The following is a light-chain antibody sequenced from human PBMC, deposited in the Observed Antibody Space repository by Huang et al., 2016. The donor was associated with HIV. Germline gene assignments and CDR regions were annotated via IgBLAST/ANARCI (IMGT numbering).Light chain of an antibody. J-gene: IGKJ2*01. CDR2: ATA. CDR1: QSVRRY. CDR3: QQRISWPPSYT. V-gene: IGKV3-11*01. Sequence: EIVLTQSPATLSLSPGDRATLSCRASQSVRRYFAWYQQKPGQAPRLLIYATANRATGVPARFSGSGSGTDFTLTISSLEPEDFANYYCQQRISWPPSYTFGQGTKVEI.